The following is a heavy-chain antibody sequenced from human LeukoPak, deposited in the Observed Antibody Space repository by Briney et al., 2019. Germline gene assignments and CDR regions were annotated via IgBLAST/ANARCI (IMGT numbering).Heavy chain of an antibody. CDR1: GYSISSGYY. J-gene: IGHJ2*01. CDR3: TKVTSFGALLAASGPWYFDL. D-gene: IGHD6-13*01. V-gene: IGHV4-38-2*02. Sequence: SETLSLTCTVSGYSISSGYYWGWIRQPPGKGLEWIATIHDSGSTYYNPALKSRVTISVDSSNNQFSLKLSSVTAADTGVYFCTKVTSFGALLAASGPWYFDLWGRGTLVTVSS. CDR2: IHDSGST.